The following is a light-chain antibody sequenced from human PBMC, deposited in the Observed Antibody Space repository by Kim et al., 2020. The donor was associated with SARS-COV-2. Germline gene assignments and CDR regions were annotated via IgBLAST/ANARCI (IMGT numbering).Light chain of an antibody. CDR1: QGINNL. CDR3: QQYNGYPYT. V-gene: IGKV1-16*02. J-gene: IGKJ2*01. Sequence: ASFGDKVTITLSADQGINNLLAWFQQKPGKTPKSLIYGSSTFHRWVPSKFRRSGFGTDFPLTLSDLQPEDFASYYCQQYNGYPYTFGQGTKLEI. CDR2: GSS.